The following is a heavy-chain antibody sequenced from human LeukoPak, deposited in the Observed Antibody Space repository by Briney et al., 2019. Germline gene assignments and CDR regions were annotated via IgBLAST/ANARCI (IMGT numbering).Heavy chain of an antibody. V-gene: IGHV3-30*03. J-gene: IGHJ4*02. CDR3: ARERVDSHTVPEYYFDY. Sequence: PGGSLRLSCTASGFTFSTYGMHWVRQAPGKGLEWVTLISYDGSTKYYSDSVKGRFTLSRDNSKNTLYLQMNSLRAEDTAVYYCARERVDSHTVPEYYFDYWGQGTLVTVSS. CDR2: ISYDGSTK. CDR1: GFTFSTYG. D-gene: IGHD2-2*01.